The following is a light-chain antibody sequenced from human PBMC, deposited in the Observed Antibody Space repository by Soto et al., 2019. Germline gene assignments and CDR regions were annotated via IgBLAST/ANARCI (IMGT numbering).Light chain of an antibody. V-gene: IGKV3-11*01. J-gene: IGKJ5*01. CDR2: DAS. CDR1: QSVSNS. CDR3: QQRKSWPAIT. Sequence: PGDRAPLSCRASQSVSNSLVWYQHKPGQAPRFLIYDASKRATGTPARFSGSGSGTDFTLTISSLEPEDFAVYYCQQRKSWPAITFGQGTRLEIK.